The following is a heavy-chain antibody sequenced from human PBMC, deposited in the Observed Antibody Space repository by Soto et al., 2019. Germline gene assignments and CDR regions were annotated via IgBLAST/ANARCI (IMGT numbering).Heavy chain of an antibody. CDR1: GYTFTSYG. D-gene: IGHD6-13*01. Sequence: ASVKVSCKASGYTFTSYGISWVRQAPGQGLEWMGWISAYNGNTNYAQKFQGRVTITRDTSASTAYMELSSLRSEDTAVYYCARRIAAAPKAFDIWGQGTMVTVSS. CDR2: ISAYNGNT. V-gene: IGHV1-18*01. CDR3: ARRIAAAPKAFDI. J-gene: IGHJ3*02.